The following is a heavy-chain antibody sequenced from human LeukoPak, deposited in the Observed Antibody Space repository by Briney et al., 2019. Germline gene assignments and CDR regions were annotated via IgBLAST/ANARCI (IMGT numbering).Heavy chain of an antibody. CDR3: ARGDYALAPADRYFDL. CDR2: IITVFGTP. V-gene: IGHV1-69*05. D-gene: IGHD3-16*01. CDR1: GGTFGTYA. Sequence: SVKVSCKASGGTFGTYAVYWVRQAPGQGLEWMGGIITVFGTPKHAQKFQGRLTITTDDPTGTAYMGLNSLTSDDTAVYYCARGDYALAPADRYFDLWGRGTLVIVSS. J-gene: IGHJ2*01.